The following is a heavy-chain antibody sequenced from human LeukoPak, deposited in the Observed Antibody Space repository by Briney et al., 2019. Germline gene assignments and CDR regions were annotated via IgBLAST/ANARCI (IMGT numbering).Heavy chain of an antibody. D-gene: IGHD3-22*01. CDR2: FDPEGDET. V-gene: IGHV1-24*01. J-gene: IGHJ4*02. CDR3: ATDPDAGSRYLPLLY. CDR1: GYTLTSLC. Sequence: ASVKVSCKVSGYTLTSLCMHWVRQAPGKGLEWMGGFDPEGDETIYAQKFQGRVTMTEDTSTDTAYMELSSLKSEDTAVYYCATDPDAGSRYLPLLYWGQGTLVTVSS.